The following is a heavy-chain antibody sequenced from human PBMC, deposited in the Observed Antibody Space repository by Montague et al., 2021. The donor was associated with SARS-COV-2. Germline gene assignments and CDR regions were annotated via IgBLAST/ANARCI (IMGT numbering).Heavy chain of an antibody. CDR1: GGSISSSSYY. CDR2: IYYSGST. CDR3: ARTIVVVSAASRYFDL. J-gene: IGHJ2*01. Sequence: SETLSLTCTVSGGSISSSSYYWGWIRQPLGKGLEWIGCIYYSGSTNYNPSLKSRVTISVDTSKTQFSLKLNSVTAADTAVYYCARTIVVVSAASRYFDLWGRGTLVTVSS. V-gene: IGHV4-61*05. D-gene: IGHD2-2*01.